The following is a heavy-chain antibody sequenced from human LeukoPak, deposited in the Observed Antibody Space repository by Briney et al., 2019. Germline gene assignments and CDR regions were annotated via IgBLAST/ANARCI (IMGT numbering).Heavy chain of an antibody. CDR1: GCSFTRYD. CDR3: TRAPPRRRGYSYGPSFDY. V-gene: IGHV1-8*03. CDR2: MNPNRGNT. D-gene: IGHD5-18*01. Sequence: ASVKVSCKDCGCSFTRYDINWVRQATGQGLEWMGWMNPNRGNTGYAQKFQGRVTITRNASISTAYMELSSLRSEDTAVYYCTRAPPRRRGYSYGPSFDYWGQGTLVTVSS. J-gene: IGHJ4*02.